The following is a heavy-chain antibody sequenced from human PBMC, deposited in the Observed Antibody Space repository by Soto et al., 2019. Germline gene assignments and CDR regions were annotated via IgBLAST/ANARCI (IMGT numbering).Heavy chain of an antibody. CDR3: ARDRERYYDILTGYYSGAFDI. CDR1: GFTFSSYA. D-gene: IGHD3-9*01. V-gene: IGHV3-30-3*01. J-gene: IGHJ3*02. Sequence: GGSLRLSCAASGFTFSSYAMHWVRQAPGKGLEWVAVISYDGSNKYYADSVKGRFTISRDNSKNTLYLQMNSLRAEDTAVYYCARDRERYYDILTGYYSGAFDIWGQGTMVTVSS. CDR2: ISYDGSNK.